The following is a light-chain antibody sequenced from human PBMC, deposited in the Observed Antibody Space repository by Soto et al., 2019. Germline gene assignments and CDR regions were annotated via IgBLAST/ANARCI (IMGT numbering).Light chain of an antibody. J-gene: IGKJ4*01. Sequence: EIVLTQSPATLSVSPGERATLSCRASQSVSSNLAWYQQNPGQAPRLVIYGASTRATGIPARLSGSGSGTELTLTLSSMQSEEFAVYYCLHHNKLSITVGGGAKV. CDR3: LHHNKLSIT. V-gene: IGKV3-15*01. CDR1: QSVSSN. CDR2: GAS.